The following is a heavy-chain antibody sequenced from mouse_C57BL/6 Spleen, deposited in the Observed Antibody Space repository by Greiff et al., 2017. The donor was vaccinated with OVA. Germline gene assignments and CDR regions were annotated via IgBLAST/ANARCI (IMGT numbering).Heavy chain of an antibody. CDR1: GFTFSDYG. CDR2: ISSGSSTI. Sequence: DVMLVESGGGLVKPGGSLKLSCAASGFTFSDYGMHWVRQAPEKGLEWVAYISSGSSTIYYADTVKGRFTISRDNAKNTLFLQMTSLRSEDTAMYYCARDYYYGSSYGYWGQGTTLTVSS. V-gene: IGHV5-17*01. J-gene: IGHJ2*01. D-gene: IGHD1-1*01. CDR3: ARDYYYGSSYGY.